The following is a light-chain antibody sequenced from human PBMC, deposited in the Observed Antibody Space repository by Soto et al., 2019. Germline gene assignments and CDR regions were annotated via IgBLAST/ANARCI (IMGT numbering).Light chain of an antibody. CDR2: GAA. CDR1: QSVRGSY. J-gene: IGKJ5*01. Sequence: EVVLTQSPGTLSLSPGERATLSCRASQSVRGSYLAWYQQKPGQAPRLLIFGAASRATGIPDRFSGRGSGTDFTLTISRLEPEDFAVYYCQQRSNWPPITFGQGTRLEIK. V-gene: IGKV3D-20*02. CDR3: QQRSNWPPIT.